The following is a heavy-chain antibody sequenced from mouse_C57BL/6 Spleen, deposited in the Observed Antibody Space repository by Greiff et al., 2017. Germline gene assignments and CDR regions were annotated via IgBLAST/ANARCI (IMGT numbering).Heavy chain of an antibody. J-gene: IGHJ2*01. CDR2: IDPLDSNT. Sequence: VKLQQSGAELVMPGASVKLSCKASGYTFTSYWMHWVKQRPGQGLEWIGEIDPLDSNTNYNQKFKGKSTLTVDKSSSTAYMQLSSLTSEDSAVYYCARGGPIYYYPYYFDYWGQGTTLTVSS. D-gene: IGHD1-1*01. V-gene: IGHV1-69*01. CDR1: GYTFTSYW. CDR3: ARGGPIYYYPYYFDY.